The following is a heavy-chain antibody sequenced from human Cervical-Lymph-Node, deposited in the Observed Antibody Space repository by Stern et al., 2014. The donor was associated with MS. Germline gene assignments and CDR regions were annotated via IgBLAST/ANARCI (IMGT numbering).Heavy chain of an antibody. Sequence: VHLVESGGGLVKPGGSLRLSCVASGLTFSDYYMTWIRQAPGKGLEWLSYISSGSSYTNYADSVKGRFTISRDNAKNSLYLQMNSLRADDTAVYYCASHHYYDSSAGLDYWGQGTLVTVSS. J-gene: IGHJ4*02. CDR1: GLTFSDYY. D-gene: IGHD3-22*01. CDR3: ASHHYYDSSAGLDY. CDR2: ISSGSSYT. V-gene: IGHV3-11*06.